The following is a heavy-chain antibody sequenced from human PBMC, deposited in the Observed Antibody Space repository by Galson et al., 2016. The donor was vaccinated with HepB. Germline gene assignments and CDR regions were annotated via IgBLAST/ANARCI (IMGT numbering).Heavy chain of an antibody. Sequence: QSGAEVTKPGESLKISCKGSGYNFINYWIGWVRQMPGKGLEWMGIIYPGDSDTRYSPSFQGQVTISADRSISTAYLQWSSLKASDSAVYYCASRGFEGSVAGYDYGGQGTLVTVSS. CDR3: ASRGFEGSVAGYDY. D-gene: IGHD6-19*01. CDR2: IYPGDSDT. J-gene: IGHJ4*01. V-gene: IGHV5-51*01. CDR1: GYNFINYW.